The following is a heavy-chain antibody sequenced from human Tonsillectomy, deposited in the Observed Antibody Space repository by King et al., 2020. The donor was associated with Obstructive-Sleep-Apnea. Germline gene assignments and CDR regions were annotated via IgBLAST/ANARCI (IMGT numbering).Heavy chain of an antibody. CDR3: AREDSSGWSLFDY. CDR1: GFTFSSYA. Sequence: VQLVESGGGVVQPGRSLRLSCAASGFTFSSYAMHWVRQAPGKGLEWVAVISYDVSNKYYADSVKGRFTISRDNSKNTLYLQMNSLRAEDTAVYYCAREDSSGWSLFDYWGQGTLVTVSS. J-gene: IGHJ4*02. D-gene: IGHD6-19*01. V-gene: IGHV3-30*04. CDR2: ISYDVSNK.